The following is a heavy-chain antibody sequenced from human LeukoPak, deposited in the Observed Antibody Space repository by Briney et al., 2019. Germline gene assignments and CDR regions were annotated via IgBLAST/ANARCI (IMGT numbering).Heavy chain of an antibody. CDR1: GGSFSGYY. D-gene: IGHD4-23*01. CDR3: ARSANSWYYCYGMDV. CDR2: INHSGST. V-gene: IGHV4-34*01. J-gene: IGHJ6*02. Sequence: SETLSLTCAVYGGSFSGYYWSWIRQPPGKGLEWIGEINHSGSTNYNPSLKSRVTISVDTSKNQFSLKLSSVTAADTAVYYCARSANSWYYCYGMDVWGQGTTVTVSS.